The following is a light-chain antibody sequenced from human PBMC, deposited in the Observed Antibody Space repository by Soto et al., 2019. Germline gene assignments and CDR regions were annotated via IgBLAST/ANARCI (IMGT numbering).Light chain of an antibody. J-gene: IGKJ1*01. V-gene: IGKV3-15*01. CDR1: QSVGTK. Sequence: IVMTQSASTLSVSTGERATLSWGASQSVGTKLAWYQQTRGQAPRLLIYGASNRATGVPARFSGSVSGTEFTLTISSLQSEDFAVYYCQQYSSWLWTFGQGTKVDIK. CDR2: GAS. CDR3: QQYSSWLWT.